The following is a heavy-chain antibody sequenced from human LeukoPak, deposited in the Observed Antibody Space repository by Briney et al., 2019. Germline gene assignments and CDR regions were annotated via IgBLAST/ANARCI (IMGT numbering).Heavy chain of an antibody. D-gene: IGHD2-15*01. CDR3: ARGRGYCSGGSCYGGFDY. CDR2: INHSGST. J-gene: IGHJ4*02. CDR1: GGSFSGYY. V-gene: IGHV4-34*01. Sequence: PSETLSLTCAVYGGSFSGYYWSWIRQPPGKGLEWIGEINHSGSTKYNPSLKSRVTISGDTSKNQFSLKLRSVTAADTAVYYCARGRGYCSGGSCYGGFDYWGQGTLVTVSS.